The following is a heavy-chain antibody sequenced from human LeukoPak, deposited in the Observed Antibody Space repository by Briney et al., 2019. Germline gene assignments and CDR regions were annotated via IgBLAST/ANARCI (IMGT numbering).Heavy chain of an antibody. CDR3: ARESVSGGSYYYYGMDV. D-gene: IGHD3-10*01. CDR2: ISSSSSYI. Sequence: GGSLRLSCAASGFTFSSYSMNWVRQAPGKGLEWVSSISSSSSYIYCADSVKGRFTISRDNAKNSLYLQMNSLRAEDTAVYYCARESVSGGSYYYYGMDVWGQGTTVTVSS. CDR1: GFTFSSYS. V-gene: IGHV3-21*01. J-gene: IGHJ6*02.